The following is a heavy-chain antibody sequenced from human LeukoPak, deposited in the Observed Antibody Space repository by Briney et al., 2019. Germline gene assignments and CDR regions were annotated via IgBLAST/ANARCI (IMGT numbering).Heavy chain of an antibody. Sequence: GGSLRLPCAASGFTFSSYAMHWVRQAPGKGLEWVAVISYDGSNKYYADSVKGRFTISRDNSKNTLYLQMNSLRAEDTAVYYCARDLTRVTMIVVVIQYGMDVWGQGTTVTVSS. D-gene: IGHD3-22*01. J-gene: IGHJ6*02. CDR3: ARDLTRVTMIVVVIQYGMDV. V-gene: IGHV3-30-3*01. CDR2: ISYDGSNK. CDR1: GFTFSSYA.